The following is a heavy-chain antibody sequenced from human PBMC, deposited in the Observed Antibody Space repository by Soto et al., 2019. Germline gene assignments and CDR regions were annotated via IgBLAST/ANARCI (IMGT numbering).Heavy chain of an antibody. CDR2: IWYDGSNK. J-gene: IGHJ2*01. CDR3: AKPSGLAGTSVWYFDL. CDR1: GFTFSSYG. V-gene: IGHV3-30*02. Sequence: GGSLRLSCAASGFTFSSYGMHWVRQAPGKGLEWVAVIWYDGSNKYYADSVKGRFTISRDNSKNTLYLQMNSLRAEDTAVYYCAKPSGLAGTSVWYFDLWGRGTLVTVSS. D-gene: IGHD6-19*01.